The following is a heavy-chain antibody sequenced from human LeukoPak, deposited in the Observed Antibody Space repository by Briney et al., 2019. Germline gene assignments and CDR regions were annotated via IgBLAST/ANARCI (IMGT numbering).Heavy chain of an antibody. V-gene: IGHV1-2*02. CDR1: GYIFTGYY. J-gene: IGHJ3*02. Sequence: ASVKVSCKASGYIFTGYYMHWVRQAPGQGLEWMGWINPISGGTNYAQKFQGRVTMTRDTSISTAYMELSRLRSDDTAVYYCARESVATTPGAFDIWGQGTMVTVSS. D-gene: IGHD5-12*01. CDR3: ARESVATTPGAFDI. CDR2: INPISGGT.